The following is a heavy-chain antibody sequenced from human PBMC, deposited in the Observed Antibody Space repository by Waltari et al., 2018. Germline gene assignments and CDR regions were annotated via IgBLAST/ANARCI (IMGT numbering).Heavy chain of an antibody. CDR3: TRGGDDSSWYWRN. J-gene: IGHJ4*02. Sequence: EVQLVESGGGLVQPGGSLRLSCAASGFTFSNNWMTWVRQAPGKGLVWVANITQEGIEKYSVESLKGRFTISRDNAKNSLYLQLNSLRADDTAVYYCTRGGDDSSWYWRNWGQGTLVTVSS. CDR1: GFTFSNNW. CDR2: ITQEGIEK. V-gene: IGHV3-7*01. D-gene: IGHD6-13*01.